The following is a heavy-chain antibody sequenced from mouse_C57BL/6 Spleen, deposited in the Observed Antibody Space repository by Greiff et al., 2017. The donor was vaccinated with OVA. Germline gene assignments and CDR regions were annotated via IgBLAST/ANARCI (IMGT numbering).Heavy chain of an antibody. V-gene: IGHV1-26*01. J-gene: IGHJ3*01. Sequence: EVQLQQSGPELVKPGASVKISCKASGYTFTDYYMNWVKQSHGKSLEWIGDINPNNGGTNYNQKFKGKATLTVDKSSSTAYMELRSLTSEDSAVYYCARLPVEAYWGQGTLVTVSA. CDR1: GYTFTDYY. CDR3: ARLPVEAY. CDR2: INPNNGGT.